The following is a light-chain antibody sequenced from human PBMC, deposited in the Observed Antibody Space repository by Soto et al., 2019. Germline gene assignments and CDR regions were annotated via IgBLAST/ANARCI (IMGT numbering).Light chain of an antibody. V-gene: IGLV2-8*01. CDR1: STDHYGSNY. Sequence: QSVLTQPPSASGSPGQSVTISCTGTSTDHYGSNYVSWYQQHPGKVPKLIIYEVTQRPSGVPDRFSGSKSGNTASLTVSGLQAEDEADYYCSSYAVRNLLLFGAGTKVTVL. CDR2: EVT. CDR3: SSYAVRNLLL. J-gene: IGLJ1*01.